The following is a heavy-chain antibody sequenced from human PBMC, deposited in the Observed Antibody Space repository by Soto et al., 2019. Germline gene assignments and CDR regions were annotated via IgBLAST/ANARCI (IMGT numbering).Heavy chain of an antibody. CDR3: ARRPAYCGGDCSFGWYFDL. Sequence: QLQLQESGPGLVKPSETLSLTCTVSGGSISSSSYYWGWIRQPPGKGLEWIGSIYYSGSTYYNPSLKSRVTISVDTSKNQFSLKLRSVTAADTAVYYCARRPAYCGGDCSFGWYFDLWGRGTLVTVSS. D-gene: IGHD2-21*01. V-gene: IGHV4-39*01. J-gene: IGHJ2*01. CDR2: IYYSGST. CDR1: GGSISSSSYY.